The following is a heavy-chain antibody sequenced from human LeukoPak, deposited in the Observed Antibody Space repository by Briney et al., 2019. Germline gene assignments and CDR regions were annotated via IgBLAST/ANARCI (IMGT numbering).Heavy chain of an antibody. CDR2: ISYDGTNK. J-gene: IGHJ4*02. CDR1: GFTFSSYA. CDR3: ARGHHHSVVVVITLDY. Sequence: GGSLRLSCAASGFTFSSYAMSWVRQAPGKGLEWVAVISYDGTNKYYADSVKGRFTISRDNSKNTMYLQMNSLRAEDTAVYYCARGHHHSVVVVITLDYWGQGTLVTVSS. V-gene: IGHV3-30-3*01. D-gene: IGHD3-22*01.